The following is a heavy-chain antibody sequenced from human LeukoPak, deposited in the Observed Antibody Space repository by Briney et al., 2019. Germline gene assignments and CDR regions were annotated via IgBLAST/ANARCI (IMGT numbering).Heavy chain of an antibody. CDR2: ISTNGGST. D-gene: IGHD7-27*01. CDR3: VTELGIGGFDI. J-gene: IGHJ3*02. Sequence: GGSLRLSCAASGFTVSSNYMSWVRQAPGKGLEYVSGISTNGGSTYYADSVKGRFTISRDNSKNTLYLQMSTLRAEDTAVYYCVTELGIGGFDIWGQGTMVTVSS. V-gene: IGHV3-64D*06. CDR1: GFTVSSNY.